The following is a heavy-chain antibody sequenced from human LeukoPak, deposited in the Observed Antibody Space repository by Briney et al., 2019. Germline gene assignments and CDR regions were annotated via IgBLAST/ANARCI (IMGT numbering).Heavy chain of an antibody. J-gene: IGHJ3*02. CDR2: ISTSTSTI. CDR3: ARGYDSGFAFDI. Sequence: PGGSLRLSCAAAGFPFSSYTMNWVRQAPGRGLEWVSYISTSTSTIYYADSVKGRFTISRDNAKNSLYLQMNSLRAEDTAVYYCARGYDSGFAFDIWGQGTMVTVSS. D-gene: IGHD3-10*01. V-gene: IGHV3-48*01. CDR1: GFPFSSYT.